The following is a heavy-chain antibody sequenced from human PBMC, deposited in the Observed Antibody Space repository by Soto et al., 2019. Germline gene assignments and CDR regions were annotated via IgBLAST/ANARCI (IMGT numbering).Heavy chain of an antibody. J-gene: IGHJ4*02. Sequence: QVQLVESGGGVVQPGRSLRLSCAASGFTFSSYGMHWVCQAPGKGLEWVAVIWYDGSNKYYADSVKGRFTISRDNSKNTLYLQMNGLKAEDTVVYYCARDSWKNITGTPQGYWGQGTLVTVSS. CDR1: GFTFSSYG. D-gene: IGHD1-20*01. CDR2: IWYDGSNK. V-gene: IGHV3-33*01. CDR3: ARDSWKNITGTPQGY.